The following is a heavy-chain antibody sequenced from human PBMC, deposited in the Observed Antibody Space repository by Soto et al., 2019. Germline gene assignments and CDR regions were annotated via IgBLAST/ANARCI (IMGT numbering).Heavy chain of an antibody. CDR3: ARDPPPPDY. CDR1: GYTFASYA. Sequence: XGNVSCKASGYTFASYAISWMRQAPGQXXXXXXXXRXXXGKXXYAXXXXXXXKXXXDXXXSTDYMELRSLRYDDTAVYYCARDPPPPDYWGQGTLVNVSS. J-gene: IGHJ4*02. CDR2: XRXXXGKX. V-gene: IGHV1-18*01.